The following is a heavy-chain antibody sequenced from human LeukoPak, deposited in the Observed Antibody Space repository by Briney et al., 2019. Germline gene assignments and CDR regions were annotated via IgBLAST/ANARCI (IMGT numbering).Heavy chain of an antibody. CDR3: ARGVSSGWYLMAPNWFDP. J-gene: IGHJ5*02. CDR2: MNPNSGNT. CDR1: GYTFTSYD. Sequence: ASVKVSCTASGYTFTSYDINWVRQATGQGLEWMGWMNPNSGNTGYAQKFQGRVTMTRNTSISTAYMELSSLRSEDTAVYYCARGVSSGWYLMAPNWFDPWGQGTLVTVSS. V-gene: IGHV1-8*01. D-gene: IGHD6-19*01.